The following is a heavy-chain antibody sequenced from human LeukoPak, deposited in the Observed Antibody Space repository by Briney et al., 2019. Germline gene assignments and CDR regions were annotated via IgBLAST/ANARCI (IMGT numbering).Heavy chain of an antibody. CDR3: ARDAPGKGYYYYYMDV. CDR1: GGSISSGSYY. CDR2: IYTSGST. J-gene: IGHJ6*03. D-gene: IGHD3-10*01. Sequence: PSETLSLTCTDSGGSISSGSYYWSWIRQPAGKGLEWIGRIYTSGSTNYNPSLKSRVTISVDTSKNQFSLKLSSVTAADTAVYYCARDAPGKGYYYYYMDVWGKGTTVTVSS. V-gene: IGHV4-61*02.